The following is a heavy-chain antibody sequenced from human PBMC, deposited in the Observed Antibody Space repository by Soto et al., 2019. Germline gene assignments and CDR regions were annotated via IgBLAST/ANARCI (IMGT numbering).Heavy chain of an antibody. V-gene: IGHV3-74*01. CDR3: ARGTVGLSDY. CDR1: GFTFSSYW. CDR2: ISADGSSR. Sequence: EVQLVESGGGLVQPEGSLRLSCAASGFTFSSYWMHWVRQGPGKGLVWVSRISADGSSRTHADSVKGRFTISRDNAKNTLYLQMDSLRAEDTAVYYCARGTVGLSDYWGQGTLVTVSS. D-gene: IGHD4-4*01. J-gene: IGHJ4*02.